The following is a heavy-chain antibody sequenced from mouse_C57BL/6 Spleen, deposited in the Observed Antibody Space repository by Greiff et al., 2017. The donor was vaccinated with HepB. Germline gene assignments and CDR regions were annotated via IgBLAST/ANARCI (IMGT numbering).Heavy chain of an antibody. V-gene: IGHV1-15*01. CDR2: IDPETGGT. D-gene: IGHD4-1*01. J-gene: IGHJ2*01. CDR1: GYTFTDYE. Sequence: VQRVESGAELVRPGASVTLSCKASGYTFTDYEMHWVKQTPVHGLEWIGAIDPETGGTAYNQKFKGKAILTADKSSSTAYMELRSLTSEDSAVYYCTRRLTGDFDYWGQGTTLTVSS. CDR3: TRRLTGDFDY.